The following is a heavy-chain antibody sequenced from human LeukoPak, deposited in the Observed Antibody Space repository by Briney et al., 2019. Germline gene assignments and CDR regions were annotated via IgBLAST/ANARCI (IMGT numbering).Heavy chain of an antibody. V-gene: IGHV3-9*01. CDR3: AKADTSGTIAALDY. J-gene: IGHJ4*02. CDR1: RFTFDEYA. Sequence: GGSLRLSRAASRFTFDEYAMHWVRHAPRKGLEWVEVISWNSGSIGYADYVKGRFTIYRDNAKNSLYLQMNSLRAEDTALYYCAKADTSGTIAALDYWGQGTLVTVSS. CDR2: ISWNSGSI. D-gene: IGHD6-25*01.